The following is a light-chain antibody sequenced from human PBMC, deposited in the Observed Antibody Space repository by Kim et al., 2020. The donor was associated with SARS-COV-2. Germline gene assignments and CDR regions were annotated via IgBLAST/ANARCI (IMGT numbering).Light chain of an antibody. CDR2: AKD. V-gene: IGLV3-19*01. J-gene: IGLJ3*02. CDR3: KSRDSSGNHLV. CDR1: SLRIYY. Sequence: LGQTVRITCQGDSLRIYYASWYQQKPGQAPVLVINAKDNRPSGIPDRFSGSTSGNTASLTITGAQAEDEADYYCKSRDSSGNHLVFGGGTKLSVL.